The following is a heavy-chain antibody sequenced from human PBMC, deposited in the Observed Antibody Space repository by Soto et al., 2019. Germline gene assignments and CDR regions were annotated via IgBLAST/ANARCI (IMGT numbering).Heavy chain of an antibody. CDR2: ISSSSSYI. Sequence: GGSLRLSCAASGFTFSSYSMNWVRQAPGKGLEWVSSISSSSSYIYYADSVEGRFTISRDNAKNSLYLQMNSLRAEDTAVYYCARDIRYGYYDILTGPVPYYYYGMDVWGQGTTVTVSS. J-gene: IGHJ6*02. CDR1: GFTFSSYS. V-gene: IGHV3-21*01. CDR3: ARDIRYGYYDILTGPVPYYYYGMDV. D-gene: IGHD3-9*01.